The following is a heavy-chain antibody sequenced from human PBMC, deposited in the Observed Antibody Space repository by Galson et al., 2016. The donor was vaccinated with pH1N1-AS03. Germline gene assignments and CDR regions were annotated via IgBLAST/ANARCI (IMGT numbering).Heavy chain of an antibody. J-gene: IGHJ4*02. CDR3: AKEGDEGAFDC. CDR2: ISGIGTST. Sequence: LRLSCAASGFTFKNYAMSWVRQAPGKGLEWVSVISGIGTSTCYAASVKGRFSISRDNARNTLSLQMDGLRAEDTALYYCAKEGDEGAFDCWGQGTLVTVSP. V-gene: IGHV3-23*01. CDR1: GFTFKNYA.